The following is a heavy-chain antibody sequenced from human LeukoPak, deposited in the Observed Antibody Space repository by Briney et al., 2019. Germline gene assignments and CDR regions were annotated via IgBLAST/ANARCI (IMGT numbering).Heavy chain of an antibody. CDR3: ARRTFGGVIAY. V-gene: IGHV4-39*07. D-gene: IGHD3-16*02. CDR2: IFYSGST. J-gene: IGHJ4*02. CDR1: SGSISTSNYY. Sequence: SETLSLTCTVSSGSISTSNYYWGWVRQPPGKALEWIGNIFYSGSTYYSPSLKSRVTISLDTSRNQFSLKLNSVTAADTAVYYCARRTFGGVIAYWGQGTLVTVSS.